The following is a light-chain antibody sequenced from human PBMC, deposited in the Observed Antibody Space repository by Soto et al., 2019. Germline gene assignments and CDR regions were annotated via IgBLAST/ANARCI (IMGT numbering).Light chain of an antibody. CDR2: NNI. CDR3: ATWDDSLHGLV. J-gene: IGLJ2*01. Sequence: QSVLTQPPATSGTPGQRVSISCSGGSSNIGINTVTWYQQLPGTAPKLLIYNNIQRPSGVPDRISGSKSGTSAYLAISGLQSEDEADYSCATWDDSLHGLVFGGGTKLTVL. CDR1: SSNIGINT. V-gene: IGLV1-44*01.